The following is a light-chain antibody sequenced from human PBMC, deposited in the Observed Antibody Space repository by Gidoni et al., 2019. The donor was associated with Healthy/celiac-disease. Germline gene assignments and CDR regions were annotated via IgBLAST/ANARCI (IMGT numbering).Light chain of an antibody. J-gene: IGKJ2*01. Sequence: DRQLTQSPSSLSASVGDRVTITCRASQSISSYLNWYQQKPGKAPKLLIYAASSLQSGVPSRFSGSGSGTDFTLTISSLQPEDFATYYCQQCYSTPLTFGRGTKLEIK. CDR2: AAS. V-gene: IGKV1-39*01. CDR1: QSISSY. CDR3: QQCYSTPLT.